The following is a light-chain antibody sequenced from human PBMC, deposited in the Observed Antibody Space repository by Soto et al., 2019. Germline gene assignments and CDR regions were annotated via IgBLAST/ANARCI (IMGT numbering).Light chain of an antibody. V-gene: IGKV1-16*01. J-gene: IGKJ3*01. Sequence: DIQMTQSPSSLSASVGDRVTITCRASQDIRNFLAWFQQKPGKAPKSLISSSSTLQSGVPSRFSGSGSGTDFTLHISSLQPEDFATYYCQQYYPNPLTFGPGTKVHI. CDR1: QDIRNF. CDR2: SSS. CDR3: QQYYPNPLT.